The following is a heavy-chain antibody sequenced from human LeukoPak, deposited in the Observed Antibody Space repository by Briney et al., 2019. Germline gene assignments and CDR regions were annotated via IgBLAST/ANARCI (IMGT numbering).Heavy chain of an antibody. V-gene: IGHV4-34*01. J-gene: IGHJ6*03. Sequence: SETLSLTCAVYGGSFSVYYWSWIRQPPGKGLEWIGEINHSGSTNYNPSLKSRVTISEDASKNQFSLKLSSVTAADTAVYYCATHVGYCSGGSCPKGYYYYMDVWGKGTTVTVSS. D-gene: IGHD2-15*01. CDR1: GGSFSVYY. CDR3: ATHVGYCSGGSCPKGYYYYMDV. CDR2: INHSGST.